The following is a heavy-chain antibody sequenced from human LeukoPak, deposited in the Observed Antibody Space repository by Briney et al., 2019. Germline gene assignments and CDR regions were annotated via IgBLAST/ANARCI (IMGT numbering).Heavy chain of an antibody. D-gene: IGHD3-3*01. Sequence: GGSLRLSCAASGFTFSSYEMNWVRQAPGKGLEWLSYISSNGGTIYYADSVKGRFTISRDNVNNSLHLEMNSLRAEDTAVYYCARLDDGYWGQGTLVTVSS. V-gene: IGHV3-48*03. CDR2: ISSNGGTI. J-gene: IGHJ4*02. CDR3: ARLDDGY. CDR1: GFTFSSYE.